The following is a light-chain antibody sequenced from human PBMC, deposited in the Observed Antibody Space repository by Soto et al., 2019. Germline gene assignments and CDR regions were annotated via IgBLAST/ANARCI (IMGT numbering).Light chain of an antibody. Sequence: QSVLTQPPSVSGSPGQSVALSCPGTSSDVGSYNRVSWYQQPPGTAPKLMIFDVSNRPSGVPDRFSGSKSGNTASLTISGLQAEDEAYYYCSSYTTSSTYVFGTGTKVTVL. CDR1: SSDVGSYNR. J-gene: IGLJ1*01. CDR3: SSYTTSSTYV. CDR2: DVS. V-gene: IGLV2-18*02.